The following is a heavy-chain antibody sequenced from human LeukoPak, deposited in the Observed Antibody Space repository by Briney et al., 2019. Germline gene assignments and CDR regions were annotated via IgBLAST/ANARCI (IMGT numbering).Heavy chain of an antibody. CDR2: INAGNGNT. CDR3: ARGPGALYSSSWTTFLRYYGMDV. D-gene: IGHD6-13*01. J-gene: IGHJ6*02. CDR1: GYTFTSYA. Sequence: ASVKVSCKASGYTFTSYAMHWVRQAPGQRLEWMGWINAGNGNTKYSQKFQGRVTITADESTSTAYMELSSLRSEDTAVYYCARGPGALYSSSWTTFLRYYGMDVWGQGTTVTVSS. V-gene: IGHV1-3*01.